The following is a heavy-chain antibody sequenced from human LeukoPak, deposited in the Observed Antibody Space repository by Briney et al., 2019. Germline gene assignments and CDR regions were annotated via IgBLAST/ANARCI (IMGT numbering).Heavy chain of an antibody. V-gene: IGHV1-69*04. CDR3: ARVSGIAAAVDY. CDR2: IIPILGIA. D-gene: IGHD6-13*01. J-gene: IGHJ4*02. Sequence: ASVKVSCKASGGTFSSYAISWVRQAPGQGLEWMGRIIPILGIANYAQKFQGRVTITADKSTSTAYMELSSLRSEDTAVYYCARVSGIAAAVDYWGQGTLVTVSS. CDR1: GGTFSSYA.